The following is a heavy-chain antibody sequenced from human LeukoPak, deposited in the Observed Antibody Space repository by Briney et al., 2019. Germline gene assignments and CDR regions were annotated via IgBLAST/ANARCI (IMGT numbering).Heavy chain of an antibody. CDR2: IYSSSTI. CDR3: ATSGGGEYSFDD. CDR1: GFTFSSYS. D-gene: IGHD3-16*01. V-gene: IGHV3-48*04. Sequence: GGSLRLSCAASGFTFSSYSMNWVRQAPGKGLEWVSYIYSSSTIYYADSVKGRFTISRDNARNSLYLQVNSLRAEDTAVYYCATSGGGEYSFDDWGQGTLVTVSS. J-gene: IGHJ4*02.